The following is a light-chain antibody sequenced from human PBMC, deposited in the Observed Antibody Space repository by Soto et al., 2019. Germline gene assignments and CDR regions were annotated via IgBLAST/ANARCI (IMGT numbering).Light chain of an antibody. CDR3: CSYRMDATRGV. Sequence: QSALTQPASVSGSPGQSITISCTGTSDDIGDYNYVSWYQQYPGRAPKLIIYEVSIRPSGVSTRFSGSKSGNTASLTISGLQAEDGADYYCCSYRMDATRGVFGGGTKLTVL. J-gene: IGLJ3*02. CDR2: EVS. CDR1: SDDIGDYNY. V-gene: IGLV2-14*03.